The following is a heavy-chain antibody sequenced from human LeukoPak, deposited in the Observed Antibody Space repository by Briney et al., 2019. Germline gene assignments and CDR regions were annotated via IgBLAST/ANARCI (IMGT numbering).Heavy chain of an antibody. Sequence: SETLSLTCTVSGGPISSGDYHWSWIRQPPGKGLEWIGYIYYSGSTYYNPSLKSRVTISVDTSKNQFSLKLSSVTAADTAVYYCARGGYYFIDYWGQGTLVTVSS. D-gene: IGHD3-3*01. CDR2: IYYSGST. V-gene: IGHV4-30-4*01. CDR1: GGPISSGDYH. CDR3: ARGGYYFIDY. J-gene: IGHJ4*02.